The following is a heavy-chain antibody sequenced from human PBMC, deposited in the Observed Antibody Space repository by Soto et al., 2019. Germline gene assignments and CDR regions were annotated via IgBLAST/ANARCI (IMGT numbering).Heavy chain of an antibody. Sequence: SVKVSCKASGFDFGSFAIHWVRQAPGESLEWMGWINAGPGVSTYSQKFQGYVTMTRDTSASTVYMELSSLKYEDTAVYYCAREAGSPPNFDYWGQGTLVTVSS. CDR2: INAGPGVS. V-gene: IGHV1-3*01. J-gene: IGHJ4*02. CDR3: AREAGSPPNFDY. CDR1: GFDFGSFA.